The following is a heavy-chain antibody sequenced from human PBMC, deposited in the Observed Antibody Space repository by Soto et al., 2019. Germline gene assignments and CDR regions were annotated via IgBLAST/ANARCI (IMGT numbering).Heavy chain of an antibody. V-gene: IGHV1-18*01. CDR3: ARILGSNYKWFDS. CDR2: INVYNGNT. CDR1: GYTFTNYG. J-gene: IGHJ5*01. D-gene: IGHD2-15*01. Sequence: ASVKVSCKASGYTFTNYGISWVRQAPGQGPEWMGWINVYNGNTNYAQKIQGRVTMTTDTSTSTAYMELRSLTSDDTAVYYCARILGSNYKWFDSWGQGTLVTVSS.